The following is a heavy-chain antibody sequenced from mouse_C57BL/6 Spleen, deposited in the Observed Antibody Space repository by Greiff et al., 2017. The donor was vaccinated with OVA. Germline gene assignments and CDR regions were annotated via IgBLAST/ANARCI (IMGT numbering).Heavy chain of an antibody. V-gene: IGHV1-82*01. J-gene: IGHJ1*03. Sequence: QVHVKQSGPELVKPGASVKISCKASGYAFSSSWMNWVKQRPGKGLEWIGRIYPGDGDTNYNGKFKGKATLTADKSSSTAYMQLSSLTSEDSAVYFCARRRDYYGNYEGYFDVWGTGTTVTVSS. CDR3: ARRRDYYGNYEGYFDV. CDR1: GYAFSSSW. D-gene: IGHD2-1*01. CDR2: IYPGDGDT.